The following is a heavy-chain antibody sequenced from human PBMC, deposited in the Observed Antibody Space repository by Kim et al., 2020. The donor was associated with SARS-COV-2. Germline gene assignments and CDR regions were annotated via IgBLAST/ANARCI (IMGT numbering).Heavy chain of an antibody. J-gene: IGHJ4*02. V-gene: IGHV7-4-1*02. CDR2: INTNTGNP. D-gene: IGHD3-16*01. CDR1: GYTFTSSA. CDR3: ARWGAATTDY. Sequence: ASVKVSCKASGYTFTSSAMNWVRQAPGQGLEWMGWINTNTGNPTYAQGFTGRFVFSLDISVSTAYLEISSLKAEDTAVYYCARWGAATTDYWGQGTLVTVSS.